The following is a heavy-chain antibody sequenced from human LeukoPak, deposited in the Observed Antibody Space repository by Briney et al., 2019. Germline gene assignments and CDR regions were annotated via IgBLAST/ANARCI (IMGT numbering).Heavy chain of an antibody. CDR1: GGSFSGFY. Sequence: SETLPLTCAVDGGSFSGFYWTWIRQTPAKRLEWIGEINQTGTTTSNPSLTDYNPSLTPRVTISVDSSKSQLSLKVNSVTAADTGIYYCARGQYCSTTACYSARRYFEFWGQGTLVTVSS. V-gene: IGHV4-34*01. J-gene: IGHJ4*02. CDR2: INQTGTT. CDR3: ARGQYCSTTACYSARRYFEF. D-gene: IGHD2-2*01.